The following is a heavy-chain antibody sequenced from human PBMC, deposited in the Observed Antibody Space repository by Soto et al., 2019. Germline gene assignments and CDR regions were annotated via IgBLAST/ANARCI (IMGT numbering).Heavy chain of an antibody. D-gene: IGHD2-21*01. CDR3: ARAFVVAGDDAFDI. Sequence: QVQLVQSGAEVKKPGASVKVSCKASGYTFTSYDINWVRQATGQGLEWMGWMNPNSGNTGYAQKFQGRVTMTRNTSISRAYMELSSLRSEDTAVYYCARAFVVAGDDAFDIWGQGTMVTVSS. J-gene: IGHJ3*02. CDR1: GYTFTSYD. CDR2: MNPNSGNT. V-gene: IGHV1-8*01.